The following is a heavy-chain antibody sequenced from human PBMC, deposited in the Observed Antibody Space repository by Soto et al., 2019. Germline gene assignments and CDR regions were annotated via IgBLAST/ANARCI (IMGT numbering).Heavy chain of an antibody. Sequence: PSETMSLTCTVSGGYIRYYYLGWIRQSTGKGLEWIGYIYYTGTTKYNPSLKSRVTISVDSSKNQFSLKLDSVTAADTAVYYCARLGGYYQAFDSWGQGTLVTVSS. V-gene: IGHV4-59*08. CDR1: GGYIRYYY. CDR3: ARLGGYYQAFDS. CDR2: IYYTGTT. D-gene: IGHD3-22*01. J-gene: IGHJ4*02.